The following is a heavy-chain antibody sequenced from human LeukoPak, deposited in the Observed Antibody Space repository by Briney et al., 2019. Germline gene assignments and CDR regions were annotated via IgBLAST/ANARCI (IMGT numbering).Heavy chain of an antibody. J-gene: IGHJ4*02. Sequence: GGSLRLSCSASGFVFSIYTMYWVRQTPGKGPEYVSTISGSGNGFSIYYADSVKGRFTISRDDSKSILYLQMNGLRSEDTAVYYCVKDFGRVRGTPDSWGQGTLVSVSS. V-gene: IGHV3-64D*06. CDR3: VKDFGRVRGTPDS. D-gene: IGHD3-16*01. CDR2: ISGSGNGFSI. CDR1: GFVFSIYT.